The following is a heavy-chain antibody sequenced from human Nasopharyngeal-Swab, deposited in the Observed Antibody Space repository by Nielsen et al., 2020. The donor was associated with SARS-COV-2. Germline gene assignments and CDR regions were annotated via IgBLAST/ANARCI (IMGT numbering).Heavy chain of an antibody. J-gene: IGHJ4*02. CDR3: ARDYYDSSGYYYRGGY. CDR1: GFTFNNYN. CDR2: ISSSSSYI. V-gene: IGHV3-21*01. Sequence: GGSLRLSCAASGFTFNNYNFNWVRQAPGKGLEWVSSISSSSSYIYYADSVKGRFTISRDNAKNSLYLQMNSLRAEDTAVYYCARDYYDSSGYYYRGGYWGQGTLVTVSS. D-gene: IGHD3-22*01.